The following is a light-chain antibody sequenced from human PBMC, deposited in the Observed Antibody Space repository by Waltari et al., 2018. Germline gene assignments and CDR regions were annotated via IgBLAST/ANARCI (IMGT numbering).Light chain of an antibody. CDR1: RVGDGF. Sequence: SLELSQCPSVSVSPGQTASIICSGERVGDGFVSWYQQRPGQSPVLVIYEDSKRPLGISERFSGSNSGNTATLTISDTQATDEADFYCQAWDSGAVVFGRGTRLIVL. J-gene: IGLJ3*02. CDR2: EDS. V-gene: IGLV3-1*01. CDR3: QAWDSGAVV.